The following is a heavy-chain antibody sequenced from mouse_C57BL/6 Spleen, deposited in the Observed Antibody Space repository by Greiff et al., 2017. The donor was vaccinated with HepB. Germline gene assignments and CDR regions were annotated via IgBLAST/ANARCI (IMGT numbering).Heavy chain of an antibody. CDR1: GYTFTDYY. CDR3: ARRGYYGRGDY. J-gene: IGHJ2*01. Sequence: VQLQQSGPELVKPGASVKISCKASGYTFTDYYMNWVKQSHGKSLEWIGDINPNNGGTSYNQKFKGKATLTVDKSSSTAYMELRSLTSEDSAVYYCARRGYYGRGDYWGQGTTLTVSS. V-gene: IGHV1-26*01. CDR2: INPNNGGT. D-gene: IGHD1-1*01.